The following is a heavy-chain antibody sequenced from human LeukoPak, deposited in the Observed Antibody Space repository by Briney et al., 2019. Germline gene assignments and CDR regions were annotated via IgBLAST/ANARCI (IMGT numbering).Heavy chain of an antibody. CDR1: GGSISDYS. J-gene: IGHJ4*02. V-gene: IGHV4-59*01. CDR3: ARAGGVKTAALDLDY. D-gene: IGHD6-25*01. CDR2: IYYSGSA. Sequence: SEALSLTCTVSGGSISDYSWSWIRQPPGKGLEWIGNIYYSGSANHNPSLKSRVTISRDTSKNQFSLKLTSVTAADTAVYYCARAGGVKTAALDLDYWGQGTLVTVSS.